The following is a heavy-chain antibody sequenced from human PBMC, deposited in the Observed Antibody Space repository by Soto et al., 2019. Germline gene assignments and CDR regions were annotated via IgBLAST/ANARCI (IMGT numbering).Heavy chain of an antibody. CDR2: VLPILGIA. Sequence: QVQLVQSGAEVKKPGSSVKFSCKASGGTFSSYTISWVRLAPGQGLEWMGRVLPILGIANYAQKCQGRVTITADKSKSTAYMELSSLRSEDTAVYYCASWGYSSSWSQYNWFDPWGQGTLVTVSS. D-gene: IGHD6-13*01. CDR3: ASWGYSSSWSQYNWFDP. J-gene: IGHJ5*02. CDR1: GGTFSSYT. V-gene: IGHV1-69*02.